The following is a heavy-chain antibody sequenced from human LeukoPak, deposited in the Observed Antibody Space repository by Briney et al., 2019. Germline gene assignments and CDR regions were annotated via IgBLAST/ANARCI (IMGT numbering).Heavy chain of an antibody. CDR3: ARDQQGDSSSWYWGNNWFDP. CDR1: GGTFSSYA. CDR2: IIPIFGTA. V-gene: IGHV1-69*06. Sequence: SVKVSCKASGGTFSSYAISWVRQAPGQGLEWMGGIIPIFGTANYAQKFQGRVTITADKSTSTAYMGLSSLRSEDTAVYYCARDQQGDSSSWYWGNNWFDPWGQGTLVTVSS. D-gene: IGHD6-13*01. J-gene: IGHJ5*02.